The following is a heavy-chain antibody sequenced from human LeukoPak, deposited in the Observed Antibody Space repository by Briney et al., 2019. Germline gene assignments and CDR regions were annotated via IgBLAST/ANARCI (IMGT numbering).Heavy chain of an antibody. J-gene: IGHJ4*02. D-gene: IGHD5-18*01. CDR3: ARVRTAMEIGAY. CDR2: ISEDGDT. V-gene: IGHV3-43*02. CDR1: GFTFGDFA. Sequence: GGSLRLSCAASGFTFGDFAMHWVRQAPGKGLEWVSLISEDGDTYCGDSVKGRFTVSRDNSKNSLYLQMNSLRTEDTGLYYCARVRTAMEIGAYWGQGTLVTVSS.